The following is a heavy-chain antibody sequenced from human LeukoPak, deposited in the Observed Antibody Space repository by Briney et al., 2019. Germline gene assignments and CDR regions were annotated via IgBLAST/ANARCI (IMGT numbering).Heavy chain of an antibody. D-gene: IGHD6-19*01. CDR1: GYTFTVYY. CDR2: INPNSGGT. Sequence: GASVKVSCKASGYTFTVYYMHWVRQAPGQGLEWMGWINPNSGGTNYAQKFQGRVTMNRDMSTSTVYMELSSLRSEDTAVYYCARQYSSGWLVYWGQGTLVTVSS. V-gene: IGHV1-2*02. J-gene: IGHJ4*02. CDR3: ARQYSSGWLVY.